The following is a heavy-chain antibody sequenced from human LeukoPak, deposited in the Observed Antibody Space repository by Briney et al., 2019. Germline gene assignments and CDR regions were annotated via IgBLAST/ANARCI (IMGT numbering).Heavy chain of an antibody. D-gene: IGHD2-2*01. J-gene: IGHJ6*03. Sequence: NPSETLSLTCTVSGVSISSYYWSWIRQPPGKGLEWIGYIYYSGSTNYNPSLKSRVTISVDTSKNQFSLKLSSVTAADTAVYYCARVVVPAAPGHYYYYYMDVWGKGTTVTVSS. V-gene: IGHV4-59*01. CDR2: IYYSGST. CDR3: ARVVVPAAPGHYYYYYMDV. CDR1: GVSISSYY.